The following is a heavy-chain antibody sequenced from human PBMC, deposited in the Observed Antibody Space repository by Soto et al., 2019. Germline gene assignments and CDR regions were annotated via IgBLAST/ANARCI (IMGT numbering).Heavy chain of an antibody. CDR1: GFTFSSYW. Sequence: GGSLRLSCAASGFTFSSYWMSWVRQAPGKGLEWVANIKQDGSEKYYVDSVKGRFTISRDNAKNSLYLQMNSLRAEDTAVYYCASCPGPWSGYYRGPSGMDVWGQGTTVTVS. J-gene: IGHJ6*02. D-gene: IGHD3-3*01. V-gene: IGHV3-7*05. CDR3: ASCPGPWSGYYRGPSGMDV. CDR2: IKQDGSEK.